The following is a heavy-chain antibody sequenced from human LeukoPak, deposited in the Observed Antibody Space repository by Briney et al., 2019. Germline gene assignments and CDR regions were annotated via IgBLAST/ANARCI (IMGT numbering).Heavy chain of an antibody. J-gene: IGHJ4*02. CDR1: GFTVSTNY. Sequence: GGSLTLSCAASGFTVSTNYMSWVRQSPGKGLEWVSVIYSGGSPYYADSVKGRFTISRDNSKNTLYLQMNSLRVEDTAMYYCARKLGTVDDYWGQGTLVTVSS. CDR3: ARKLGTVDDY. D-gene: IGHD7-27*01. CDR2: IYSGGSP. V-gene: IGHV3-53*01.